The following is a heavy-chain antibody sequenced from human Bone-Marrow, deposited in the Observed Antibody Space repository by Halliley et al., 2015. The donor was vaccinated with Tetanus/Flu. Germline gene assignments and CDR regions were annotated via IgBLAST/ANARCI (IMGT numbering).Heavy chain of an antibody. CDR2: WEGLSS. Sequence: WEGLSSGDADSVKGRFTISRDSDKNSVYLQMNSLRVEETALYYCVRVVRGHCSDTRCAGGFGRWGQGTMVTVSS. V-gene: IGHV3-20*03. J-gene: IGHJ3*01. CDR3: VRVVRGHCSDTRCAGGFGR. D-gene: IGHD2-15*01.